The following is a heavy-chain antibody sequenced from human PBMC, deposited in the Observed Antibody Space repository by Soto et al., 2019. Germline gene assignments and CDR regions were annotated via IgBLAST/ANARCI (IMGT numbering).Heavy chain of an antibody. CDR3: ASRKMTTVSWCFDL. J-gene: IGHJ2*01. V-gene: IGHV3-53*01. D-gene: IGHD4-17*01. CDR1: GITVSNNY. Sequence: EMQLVESGGGLIQPGGSLRLSCAASGITVSNNYMTWVRQVPGKGLEWVSVTYGDGTSSYTDSVKGRFTISRDNSKNTWDLKMSSLRVEDTAVYYCASRKMTTVSWCFDLWGRGTLVTVSS. CDR2: TYGDGTS.